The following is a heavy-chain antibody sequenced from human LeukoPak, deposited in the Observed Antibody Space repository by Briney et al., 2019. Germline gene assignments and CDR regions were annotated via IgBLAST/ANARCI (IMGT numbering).Heavy chain of an antibody. J-gene: IGHJ4*02. V-gene: IGHV3-23*01. Sequence: GGSLRLSCSASGFTLSSYAMSSVRQAPGKGLEWVSAISGSGGSTYYAESVKGRFTISRDNSKNTLYLQMNSLRAEDTAVYYCAKDWAGSGSYPYFDYWGQGTLVTVSS. CDR2: ISGSGGST. D-gene: IGHD1-26*01. CDR3: AKDWAGSGSYPYFDY. CDR1: GFTLSSYA.